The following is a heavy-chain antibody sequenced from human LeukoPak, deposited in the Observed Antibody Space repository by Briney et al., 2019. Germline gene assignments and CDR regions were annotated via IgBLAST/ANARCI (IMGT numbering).Heavy chain of an antibody. V-gene: IGHV1-69*06. Sequence: SVKVSCKASGGTFSSYAISWVRQAPGQGLEWMGGIIPIFGTANYAQKFQGRVTITADKSTSTAYMELSSLRSEDTAVYYCARGLNYDFWSGYRNMDVWGKGTTVTVSS. CDR3: ARGLNYDFWSGYRNMDV. J-gene: IGHJ6*03. D-gene: IGHD3-3*01. CDR1: GGTFSSYA. CDR2: IIPIFGTA.